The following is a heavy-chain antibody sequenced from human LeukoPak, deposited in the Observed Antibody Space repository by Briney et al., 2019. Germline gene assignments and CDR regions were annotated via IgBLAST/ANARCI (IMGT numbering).Heavy chain of an antibody. V-gene: IGHV5-51*01. J-gene: IGHJ4*02. CDR1: GYSFTSNW. CDR2: IFPADYDT. Sequence: GESLKISCKCSGYSFTSNWIAWVRQMPGKGLEWMGNIFPADYDTTYSPSFQGHVTMSVDRSINTAYLQWSGLEASDTATYFCARQDSRPFQYWGQGTLVTVSS. CDR3: ARQDSRPFQY. D-gene: IGHD6-13*01.